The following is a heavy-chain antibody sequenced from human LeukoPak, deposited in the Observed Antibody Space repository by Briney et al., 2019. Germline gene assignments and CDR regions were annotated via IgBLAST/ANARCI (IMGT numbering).Heavy chain of an antibody. D-gene: IGHD2-8*01. CDR3: AKDRCSNGIGCYYYYMDV. CDR2: INGDGSST. Sequence: GSLRLSCEPSGFTFSNYYMHWVRQAPGKGLVWVSHINGDGSSTGYADSVKGRFSISRDNSKNILYLQMNSLRAEDTAVYYCAKDRCSNGIGCYYYYMDVWGKGTTVTISS. J-gene: IGHJ6*03. CDR1: GFTFSNYY. V-gene: IGHV3-74*01.